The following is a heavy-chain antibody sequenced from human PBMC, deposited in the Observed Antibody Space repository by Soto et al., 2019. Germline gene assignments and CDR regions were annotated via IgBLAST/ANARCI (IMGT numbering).Heavy chain of an antibody. CDR1: GFTFSNAW. CDR3: ATGGHFYGD. Sequence: EVQLVESGGGLVKPGGSLRLSCAASGFTFSNAWMSWVRQAPGKGLEWVGRIKRKTDGGTTDYAAPVKGRFTISRDDSDTTVYLQVTILKIEGTAVYYCATGGHFYGDCGQGPLVTVSS. CDR2: IKRKTDGGTT. J-gene: IGHJ4*02. D-gene: IGHD3-10*01. V-gene: IGHV3-15*01.